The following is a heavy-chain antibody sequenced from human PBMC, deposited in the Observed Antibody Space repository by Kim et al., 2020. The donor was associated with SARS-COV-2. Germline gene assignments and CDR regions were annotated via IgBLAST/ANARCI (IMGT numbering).Heavy chain of an antibody. Sequence: AYSVKGRITSSKDNSQNTLYLQMNSLRAEDTAVYYCARDRAGNYYYGMDVWGQGTTVTVSS. V-gene: IGHV3-30*01. D-gene: IGHD6-13*01. CDR3: ARDRAGNYYYGMDV. J-gene: IGHJ6*02.